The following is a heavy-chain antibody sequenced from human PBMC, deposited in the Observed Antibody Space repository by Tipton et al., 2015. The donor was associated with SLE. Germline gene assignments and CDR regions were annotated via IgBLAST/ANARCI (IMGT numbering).Heavy chain of an antibody. Sequence: TLSLTCTVSGGAISSDSHYWTWIRQPAGKGLEWIGRFYIPGHNHPNPSLKSRVTMSVDTSKNQFSLQLSSVTVADTAVYYCARERLLWPRGNFDIWGQGIMVTVSA. CDR2: FYIPGHN. J-gene: IGHJ3*02. V-gene: IGHV4-61*02. CDR3: ARERLLWPRGNFDI. CDR1: GGAISSDSHY. D-gene: IGHD3-10*01.